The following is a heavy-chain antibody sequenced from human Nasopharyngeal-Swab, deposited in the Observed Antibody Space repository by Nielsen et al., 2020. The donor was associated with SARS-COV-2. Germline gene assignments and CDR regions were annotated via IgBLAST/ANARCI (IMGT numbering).Heavy chain of an antibody. CDR2: INHSGST. J-gene: IGHJ4*02. V-gene: IGHV4-34*01. CDR3: ARGFRQYYGSGSDRFDY. Sequence: RQAPGKGLEWIGEINHSGSTNYNPSLKSRVTISVDTSKNQFSLKLSSVTAADTAVYYCARGFRQYYGSGSDRFDYWGQGTLVTVSS. D-gene: IGHD3-10*01.